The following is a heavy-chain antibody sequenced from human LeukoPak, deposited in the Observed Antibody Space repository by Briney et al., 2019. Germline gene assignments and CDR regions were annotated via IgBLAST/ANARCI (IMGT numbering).Heavy chain of an antibody. Sequence: PGGPLRLSCAASGFTFSSYVMHWLRQAPAKGLEWVAFIRYDGSNKYYADSVKGRFTISSDNSKNTLYLQMNSLRAEDTAVYYCAKDVAARPPNYYYCYMDVWGKGTTVTVSS. CDR1: GFTFSSYV. J-gene: IGHJ6*03. CDR3: AKDVAARPPNYYYCYMDV. CDR2: IRYDGSNK. V-gene: IGHV3-30*02. D-gene: IGHD6-6*01.